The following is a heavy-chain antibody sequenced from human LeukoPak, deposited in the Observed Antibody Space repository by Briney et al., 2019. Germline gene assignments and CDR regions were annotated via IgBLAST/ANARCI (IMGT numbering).Heavy chain of an antibody. J-gene: IGHJ4*02. Sequence: GGSLRLSCAASGFTFSNFGMNCLRYDETTKNYADSVKGRFTISRDNAKNSLYLQMNSLRAEDTALYYCGRAYDFSRHWGQGTLVTVS. CDR3: GRAYDFSRH. D-gene: IGHD3-3*01. CDR2: LRYDETTK. CDR1: GFTFSNFG. V-gene: IGHV3-30*02.